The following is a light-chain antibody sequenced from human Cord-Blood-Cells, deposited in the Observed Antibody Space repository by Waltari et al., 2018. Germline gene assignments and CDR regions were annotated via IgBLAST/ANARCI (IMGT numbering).Light chain of an antibody. V-gene: IGKV4-1*01. CDR1: QSVLYSSNNKNY. J-gene: IGKJ1*01. CDR3: QQYYSTSTWT. CDR2: WAS. Sequence: DIVMTQSPDSLAVSLGERATINCKSSQSVLYSSNNKNYLAWYQQKPGQPPKLLIYWASTRESGVPDRFSGSGSGTDFPLTISSLQAEDVAVYYCQQYYSTSTWTFGQGTKVEIK.